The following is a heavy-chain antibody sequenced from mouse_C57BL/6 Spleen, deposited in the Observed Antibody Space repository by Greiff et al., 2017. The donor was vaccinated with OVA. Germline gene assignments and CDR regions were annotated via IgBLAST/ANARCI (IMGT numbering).Heavy chain of an antibody. J-gene: IGHJ1*03. D-gene: IGHD1-1*02. Sequence: QVQLQQSGPELVKPGASVKISCKASGYAFSSSWMNWVKQRPGQGLEWIGRIYPGDGDTNYNGKFKGKATLTADKSSSTAYMQLSSLTSEDSAVYFCGRKGVGGVWGTGTTVTVSS. CDR1: GYAFSSSW. CDR3: GRKGVGGV. CDR2: IYPGDGDT. V-gene: IGHV1-82*01.